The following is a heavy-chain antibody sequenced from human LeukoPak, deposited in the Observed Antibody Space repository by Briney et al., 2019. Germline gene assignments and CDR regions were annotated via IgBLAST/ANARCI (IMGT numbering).Heavy chain of an antibody. CDR1: GYSISSGYY. CDR3: ARLAVAGPKVDY. Sequence: PSGTLSLTCAVSGYSISSGYYWGWIRQPPGKGLEWIGSIYHSGSTYYNPSLKSRVTISVDTSKNQFSLKLSSVTAADTAVYYCARLAVAGPKVDYWGQGTLVTVSS. D-gene: IGHD6-19*01. CDR2: IYHSGST. V-gene: IGHV4-38-2*01. J-gene: IGHJ4*02.